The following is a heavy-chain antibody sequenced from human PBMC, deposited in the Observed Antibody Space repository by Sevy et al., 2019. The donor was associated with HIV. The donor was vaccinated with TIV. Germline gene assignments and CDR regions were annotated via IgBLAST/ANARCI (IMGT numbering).Heavy chain of an antibody. CDR3: AREGTGGIKIFGVATYGMDV. J-gene: IGHJ6*02. CDR2: INPSGGST. D-gene: IGHD3-3*01. V-gene: IGHV1-46*01. CDR1: GYTFTSYY. Sequence: ASVKVSCKASGYTFTSYYMHWVRQAPGQGLEWMGIINPSGGSTSYAQKFQGRVTMTRDTSTSTVYMELSSLRSEDTAVYYCAREGTGGIKIFGVATYGMDVWGQGTTVTVSS.